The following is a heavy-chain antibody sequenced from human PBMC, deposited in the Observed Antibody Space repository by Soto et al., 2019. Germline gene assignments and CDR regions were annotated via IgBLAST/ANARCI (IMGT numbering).Heavy chain of an antibody. CDR2: IYRHGST. CDR3: RKMLTGTSVHSDFDS. CDR1: GDSVTSNHSF. J-gene: IGHJ5*01. V-gene: IGHV4-39*01. D-gene: IGHD1-1*01. Sequence: SETLSLTCTVSGDSVTSNHSFWGWIRRPPGRGLERIALIYRHGSTYIRPSLNRRFTMSLAPSKYQFSLTVTYLTTADTAMYFCRKMLTGTSVHSDFDSWGQGTLVTVSS.